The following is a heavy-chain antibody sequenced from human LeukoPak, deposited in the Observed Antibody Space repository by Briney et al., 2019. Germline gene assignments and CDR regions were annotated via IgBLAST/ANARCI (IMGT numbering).Heavy chain of an antibody. D-gene: IGHD6-13*01. J-gene: IGHJ5*02. Sequence: ASVKVSCKASGYTFTSYGISWVRQAPGQGLEWMGWISAYNGNTNYAQKLQGRVTITADKSTSTAYMELSSLRSEDTAVYYCARAEAAAGTRIDPWGQGTLVTVSS. V-gene: IGHV1-18*01. CDR2: ISAYNGNT. CDR3: ARAEAAAGTRIDP. CDR1: GYTFTSYG.